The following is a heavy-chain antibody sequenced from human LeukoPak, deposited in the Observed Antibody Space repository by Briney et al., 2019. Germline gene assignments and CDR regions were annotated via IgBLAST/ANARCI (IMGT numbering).Heavy chain of an antibody. J-gene: IGHJ3*02. CDR2: ISGSGGST. D-gene: IGHD3-22*01. CDR3: AKDPLYDSSGYYLRGAFDI. Sequence: GGSLRLSCAASGFTFSSYAMSWVRQAPGKGLEWVSAISGSGGSTYYADSVKGRFTISRDNSKNTLYLQMNSLRAEDTAVYYCAKDPLYDSSGYYLRGAFDIWGQGTMVTVSS. CDR1: GFTFSSYA. V-gene: IGHV3-23*01.